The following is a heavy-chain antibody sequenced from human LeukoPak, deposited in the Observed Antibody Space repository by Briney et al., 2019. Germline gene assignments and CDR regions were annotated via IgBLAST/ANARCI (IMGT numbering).Heavy chain of an antibody. J-gene: IGHJ4*02. CDR3: ARLWYYDFWSGYSGYYFDY. V-gene: IGHV1-18*01. D-gene: IGHD3-3*01. CDR1: GYTFTSYG. Sequence: ASVKVSCKASGYTFTSYGISWVRQAPGQGLEWMGWISAYNGNTNYAQKLQGRVTTTTDTSTSTAYMELRSLRSDDTAVYYCARLWYYDFWSGYSGYYFDYWGQGTLVTVSS. CDR2: ISAYNGNT.